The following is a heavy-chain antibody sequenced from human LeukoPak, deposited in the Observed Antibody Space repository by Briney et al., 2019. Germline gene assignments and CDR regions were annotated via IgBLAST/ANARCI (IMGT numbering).Heavy chain of an antibody. CDR1: GGSISSGGYY. CDR3: ARHRPKQWLAR. Sequence: SETLSLTCTVSGGSISSGGYYWSWIRQHPGKGLEWIGYIYYSGSTYYNPSLKSRVTISVDTSKNQFSLKLSSVTAADTAVYYCARHRPKQWLARWGQGTLVTVSS. V-gene: IGHV4-31*03. J-gene: IGHJ4*02. D-gene: IGHD6-19*01. CDR2: IYYSGST.